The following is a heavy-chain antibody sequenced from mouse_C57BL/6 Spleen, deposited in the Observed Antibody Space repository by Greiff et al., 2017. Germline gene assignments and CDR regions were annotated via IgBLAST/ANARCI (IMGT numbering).Heavy chain of an antibody. Sequence: QVQLQQSGAELARPGASVKLSCKASGYPFTSYGISWVTQRTGRGLAGLGETSPRSGSTYYNEKFKGKATLTVDKPSSTAYMELCSLTSEDSAVYVCASWESGAFAYWGQGTTLTVSA. CDR3: ASWESGAFAY. D-gene: IGHD4-1*01. J-gene: IGHJ2*01. CDR2: TSPRSGST. V-gene: IGHV1-81*01. CDR1: GYPFTSYG.